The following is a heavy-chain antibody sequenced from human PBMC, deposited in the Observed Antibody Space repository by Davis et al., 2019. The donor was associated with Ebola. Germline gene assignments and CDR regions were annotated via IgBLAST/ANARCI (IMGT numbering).Heavy chain of an antibody. CDR2: ISWNSGSI. D-gene: IGHD3-3*01. CDR3: ARDRYRFYYYLDV. J-gene: IGHJ6*03. V-gene: IGHV3-9*01. Sequence: SLKISCAASGFTFDDYAMHWVRQAPGKGLEWVSGISWNSGSIGYADSVKGRFTISRDNSKNTLYLQMNSLRPEDTAVYYCARDRYRFYYYLDVWGKGTTVTVSS. CDR1: GFTFDDYA.